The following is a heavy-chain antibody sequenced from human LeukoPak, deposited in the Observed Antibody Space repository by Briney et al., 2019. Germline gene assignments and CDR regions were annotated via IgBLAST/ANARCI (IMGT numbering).Heavy chain of an antibody. CDR3: ARRPVPDPEYSSSVDY. Sequence: SETLSLTCAASGYSISSGYYWGWIRQPPGKGLEWIGSIYHSGSTYYNPSLKSRVTISVDTSKNQFSLKLSSVTAADTAVYYCARRPVPDPEYSSSVDYWGQGTLVTVSS. J-gene: IGHJ4*02. V-gene: IGHV4-38-2*01. CDR1: GYSISSGYY. CDR2: IYHSGST. D-gene: IGHD6-6*01.